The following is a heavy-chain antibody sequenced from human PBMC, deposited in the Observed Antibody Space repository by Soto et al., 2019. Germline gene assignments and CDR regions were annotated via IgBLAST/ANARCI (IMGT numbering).Heavy chain of an antibody. J-gene: IGHJ6*02. CDR1: GFTFSSYA. CDR2: ISYDGSNK. D-gene: IGHD6-19*01. Sequence: GGSLRLSCAASGFTFSSYAMHWVRQAPGKGLKWVAVISYDGSNKYYADSVKGRFTISRDNSKNTLYLQMNSLRAEDTAVYYCARGPPQWLDCYYYGMDVWGQGTTVTVSS. CDR3: ARGPPQWLDCYYYGMDV. V-gene: IGHV3-30-3*01.